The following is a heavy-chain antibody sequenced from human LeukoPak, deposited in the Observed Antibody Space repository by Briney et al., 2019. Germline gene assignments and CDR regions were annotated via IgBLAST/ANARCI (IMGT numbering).Heavy chain of an antibody. Sequence: GASVKVSCKASGYTFTSYYMHWVRQAPGQRLEWMGWINAGNGNTEYSQKFQGRVTITGDTSASTANMELSSLRSEDTAVYYCARDRGGATTVYWGQGTLVTVSS. CDR2: INAGNGNT. CDR1: GYTFTSYY. D-gene: IGHD1-26*01. CDR3: ARDRGGATTVY. V-gene: IGHV1-3*01. J-gene: IGHJ4*02.